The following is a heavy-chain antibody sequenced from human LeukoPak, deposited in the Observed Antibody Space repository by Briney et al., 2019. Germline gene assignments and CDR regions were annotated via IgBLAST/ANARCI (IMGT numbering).Heavy chain of an antibody. CDR1: GGSISSYY. J-gene: IGHJ5*02. Sequence: SETLSLTCTVSGGSISSYYWSWLRQPPGKGLEWIGYIYYSGSTNYNPSLKSRVTISVDTSKNQFSLKLSSVTAADTAVYYCAREGYYYDSSGYRTPTDNWFDPWGQGTLVTVSS. D-gene: IGHD3-22*01. V-gene: IGHV4-59*12. CDR2: IYYSGST. CDR3: AREGYYYDSSGYRTPTDNWFDP.